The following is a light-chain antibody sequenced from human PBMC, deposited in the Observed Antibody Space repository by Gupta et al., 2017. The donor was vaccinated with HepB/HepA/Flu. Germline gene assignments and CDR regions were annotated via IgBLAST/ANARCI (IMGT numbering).Light chain of an antibody. Sequence: QPVLTQPPSASGTPGQRVAISCSGSSSNVGRDNVYWYRQLPGTAPKLLIYNDVRRPSGAPDRFSGSKSGTSASLAISGLRSEDEADYYCAAWDNSLSAYVFGTGTWVTVL. J-gene: IGLJ1*01. CDR3: AAWDNSLSAYV. V-gene: IGLV1-47*02. CDR1: SSNVGRDN. CDR2: NDV.